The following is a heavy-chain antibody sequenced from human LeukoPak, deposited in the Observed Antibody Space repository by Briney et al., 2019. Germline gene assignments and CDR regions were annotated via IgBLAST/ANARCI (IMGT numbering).Heavy chain of an antibody. D-gene: IGHD2-21*02. CDR1: GFTFSSYA. J-gene: IGHJ4*02. CDR2: ISYDGSKK. V-gene: IGHV3-30*18. Sequence: QPGRSLRLSCAASGFTFSSYAMHWVRQAPGKGLEWVAVISYDGSKKYYANSVKGRFTISRDNSKNTLSLQMNSLRAEDTALYFCAKDGCGGDCYSFFDYWGQGTLVTVSS. CDR3: AKDGCGGDCYSFFDY.